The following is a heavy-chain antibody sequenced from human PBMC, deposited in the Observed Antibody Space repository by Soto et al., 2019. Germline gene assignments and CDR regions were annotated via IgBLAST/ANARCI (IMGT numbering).Heavy chain of an antibody. CDR2: IYHSGST. Sequence: SETLSLTCAVSGGSISSGGYSWSWIRQPPGKGLEWIGYIYHSGSTYYNPSLKSRVTISVDTSKNQFSLKLKSVTAADTAVYYCARWAVTTLDGQHCYFDLWGQGTLVTVSS. V-gene: IGHV4-30-2*05. J-gene: IGHJ4*02. D-gene: IGHD4-17*01. CDR1: GGSISSGGYS. CDR3: ARWAVTTLDGQHCYFDL.